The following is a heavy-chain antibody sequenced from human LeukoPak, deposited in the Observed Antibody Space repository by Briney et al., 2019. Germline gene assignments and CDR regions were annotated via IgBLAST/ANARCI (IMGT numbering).Heavy chain of an antibody. CDR3: AKDYEMAKLGYFDY. Sequence: GGSLRLSCAASGFTFSSYGMHWVRQAPGKGLEWVAVISYDGSNKYYADSVKGRFTISRDNSKNTLYLQMNSLRAEDTAVYYCAKDYEMAKLGYFDYWGQGTLATVSS. J-gene: IGHJ4*02. CDR2: ISYDGSNK. V-gene: IGHV3-30*18. D-gene: IGHD5-24*01. CDR1: GFTFSSYG.